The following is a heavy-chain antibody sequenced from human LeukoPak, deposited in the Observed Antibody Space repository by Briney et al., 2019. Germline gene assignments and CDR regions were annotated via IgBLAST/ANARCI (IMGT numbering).Heavy chain of an antibody. CDR3: ARKQYSGSYLYFDY. D-gene: IGHD1-26*01. J-gene: IGHJ4*02. Sequence: GGSLRLSCAASGFTFSSYEMNWVRQAPGKGLEWVSYISSNGNTIYYADSVKGRFIFSRDNAKNSLDLQMNSLRAEDTAVYYCARKQYSGSYLYFDYWGQGTLVTVSS. CDR2: ISSNGNTI. V-gene: IGHV3-48*03. CDR1: GFTFSSYE.